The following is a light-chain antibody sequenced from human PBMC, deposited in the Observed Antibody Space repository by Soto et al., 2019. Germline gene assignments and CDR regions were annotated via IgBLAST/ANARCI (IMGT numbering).Light chain of an antibody. CDR3: QHYNNWPFT. CDR1: QSINSD. J-gene: IGKJ3*01. Sequence: EILITQSPATLSVSPGETIRLSCRASQSINSDVAWYQQKAGKTPSILIHGASTRDTGIAARFSGSGSGTEFTLTISSLQPEDFAVYYCQHYNNWPFTFGPGTKVDIK. CDR2: GAS. V-gene: IGKV3D-15*01.